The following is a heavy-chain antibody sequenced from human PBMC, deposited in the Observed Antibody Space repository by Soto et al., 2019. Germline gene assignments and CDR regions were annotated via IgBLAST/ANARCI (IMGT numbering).Heavy chain of an antibody. CDR2: IKQDGSEK. CDR1: GFTFSSYC. CDR3: ARDKAYGMDV. Sequence: GGSLRLSCAASGFTFSSYCMSWVRQAPGKGLEWVANIKQDGSEKYYVDSVKGRFTISRDNAKNTLYLQMNSLRAEDTAVYYGARDKAYGMDVWGQGTTVTVSS. J-gene: IGHJ6*02. V-gene: IGHV3-7*01.